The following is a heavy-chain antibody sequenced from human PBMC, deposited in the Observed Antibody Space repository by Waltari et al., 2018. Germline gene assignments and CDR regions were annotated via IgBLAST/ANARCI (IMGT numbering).Heavy chain of an antibody. D-gene: IGHD2-15*01. CDR2: MNRDGSRT. CDR1: GFTFSSYW. J-gene: IGHJ4*02. V-gene: IGHV3-74*01. Sequence: EVQLVESGGGLVQPGGSLRLSCAASGFTFSSYWMHWVRQAPGKGLVWVSRMNRDGSRTRYADSVKGRFTSSRDNAKNTLYLQMNSLSAEDTAVYYCARISGVSRVLAAPFDYWGQGTLVTVSS. CDR3: ARISGVSRVLAAPFDY.